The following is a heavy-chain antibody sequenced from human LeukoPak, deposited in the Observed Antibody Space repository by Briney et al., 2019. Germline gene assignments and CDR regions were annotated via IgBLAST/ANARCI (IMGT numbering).Heavy chain of an antibody. D-gene: IGHD5-12*01. Sequence: SETLSLTCTASGGSITNYYWSWIRQPPGKGLEWIGYIYYSGSTNYNPSLKSRVTISVDTSKNQFSLKLSSVTAADTAVYYCARGPEWLRFSVYYMDVWGKGTTVTVSS. J-gene: IGHJ6*03. CDR2: IYYSGST. CDR1: GGSITNYY. V-gene: IGHV4-59*12. CDR3: ARGPEWLRFSVYYMDV.